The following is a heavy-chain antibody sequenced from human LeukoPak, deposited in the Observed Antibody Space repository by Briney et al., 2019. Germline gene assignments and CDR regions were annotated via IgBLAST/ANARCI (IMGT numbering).Heavy chain of an antibody. J-gene: IGHJ5*02. CDR3: AKDDHQGSGSYYSVRWFDP. CDR1: GFTFSSYW. D-gene: IGHD3-10*01. CDR2: IKQDGSEK. V-gene: IGHV3-7*03. Sequence: PGGSLGLSCAASGFTFSSYWMSWVRQAPGKGLEWVANIKQDGSEKYYVDSVKGRFTISRDNAKNSLYLQMNSLRAEDTAVYYCAKDDHQGSGSYYSVRWFDPWGQGTLVTVSS.